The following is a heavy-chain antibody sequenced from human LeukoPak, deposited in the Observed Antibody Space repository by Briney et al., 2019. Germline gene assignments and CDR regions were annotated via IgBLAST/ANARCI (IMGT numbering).Heavy chain of an antibody. CDR3: ATSTIQGGIDY. J-gene: IGHJ4*02. D-gene: IGHD3-16*01. Sequence: ASVKVSCKASGYTFTSYGISWVRQAPGQGLEWMGWISAYNGNTNYAQKLQGRVTMTTDTSTSTAYMELRSLRPDDTAVYYCATSTIQGGIDYWGQGTLVTVSS. CDR1: GYTFTSYG. CDR2: ISAYNGNT. V-gene: IGHV1-18*01.